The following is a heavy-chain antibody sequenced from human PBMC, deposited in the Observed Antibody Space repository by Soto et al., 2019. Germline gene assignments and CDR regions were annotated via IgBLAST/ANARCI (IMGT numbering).Heavy chain of an antibody. CDR2: ISAYNGNT. CDR1: GYTFTSYA. V-gene: IGHV1-18*01. CDR3: ARVGSALDY. D-gene: IGHD3-10*01. J-gene: IGHJ4*02. Sequence: ASVTVSCKASGYTFTSYAMHWVRQAPGQRLEWMGWISAYNGNTNYAQKLQGRVTMTTDTSTSTAYMELRSLRSDDTAVYYCARVGSALDYWGQGTLVTVSS.